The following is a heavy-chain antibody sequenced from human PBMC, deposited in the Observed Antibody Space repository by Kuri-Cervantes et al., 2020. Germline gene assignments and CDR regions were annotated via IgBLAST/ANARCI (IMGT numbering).Heavy chain of an antibody. J-gene: IGHJ4*02. CDR1: GFTFSSYA. V-gene: IGHV3-23*01. CDR3: ARGLGYSSSCGDY. CDR2: ITGRGDIT. Sequence: GESLKISCAVSGFTFSSYAMSWVRQAPGKGLEWVSLITGRGDITHYADSVKGRFTISRDNAKNSLYLQMNSLRAEDTAVYYCARGLGYSSSCGDYWGQGTLVTVSS. D-gene: IGHD6-13*01.